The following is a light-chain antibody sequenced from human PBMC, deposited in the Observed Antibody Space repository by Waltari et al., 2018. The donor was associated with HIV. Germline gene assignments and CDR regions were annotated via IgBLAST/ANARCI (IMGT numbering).Light chain of an antibody. Sequence: SYDLTQSPSVSVSPGQPASITCAGEKLGDKYACWYQQKPGQSPVLVIYQDSKRPSGIPERFSGSNSGNTATLTISGTQAMDEADYYCQAWDSSTVVFGGGTKLTVL. V-gene: IGLV3-1*01. CDR3: QAWDSSTVV. J-gene: IGLJ2*01. CDR1: KLGDKY. CDR2: QDS.